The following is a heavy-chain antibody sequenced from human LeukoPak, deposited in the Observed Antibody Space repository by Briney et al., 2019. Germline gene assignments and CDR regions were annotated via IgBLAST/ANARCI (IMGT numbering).Heavy chain of an antibody. CDR1: GFTVSSNY. Sequence: GGSLRLSCAASGFTVSSNYMSWVRQAPGKGLEWVSVIYSGGSTYYADSVKGRFTISRDNSKNTLYLQMNSLRAEDTAVYYCARVRCSGGSCQKYYYYYMDFWGKGTTVTVSS. V-gene: IGHV3-53*01. CDR3: ARVRCSGGSCQKYYYYYMDF. J-gene: IGHJ6*03. CDR2: IYSGGST. D-gene: IGHD2-15*01.